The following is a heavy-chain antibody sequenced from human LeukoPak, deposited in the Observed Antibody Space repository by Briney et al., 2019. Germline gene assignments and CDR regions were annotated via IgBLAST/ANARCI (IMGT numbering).Heavy chain of an antibody. CDR2: MNPNSGNT. D-gene: IGHD2/OR15-2a*01. CDR3: ARRRNHARSRGFQH. J-gene: IGHJ1*01. CDR1: GYTFTSYD. Sequence: ASVKVSCKASGYTFTSYDINWVRQATGQGIEWMGWMNPNSGNTGYAQKFQGRVTITRNTSISTAYMELSSLRSEDTAVYYCARRRNHARSRGFQHWGQGTLVTVSS. V-gene: IGHV1-8*01.